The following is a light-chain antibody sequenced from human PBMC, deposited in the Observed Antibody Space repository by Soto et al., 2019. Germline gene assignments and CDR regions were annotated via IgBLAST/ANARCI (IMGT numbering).Light chain of an antibody. CDR2: DVS. CDR3: CSYAGSYTYV. Sequence: QSALTQPRSVSGSPGQSVTISCTGTSSDVGGYNYVSRYQQHPGKAPKLMIYDVSKRPSGVPDRFSGSKSGNTASLTISGRQAEDEADYYCCSYAGSYTYVFGTGTQLTVL. CDR1: SSDVGGYNY. V-gene: IGLV2-11*01. J-gene: IGLJ1*01.